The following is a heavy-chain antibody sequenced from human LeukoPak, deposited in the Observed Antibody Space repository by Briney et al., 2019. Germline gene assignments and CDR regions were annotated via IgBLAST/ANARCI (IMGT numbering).Heavy chain of an antibody. CDR2: ISAYNGNT. CDR3: ARGSGPLWFGELYAFDI. CDR1: GYTFTSYG. V-gene: IGHV1-18*01. Sequence: ASVKVSCKASGYTFTSYGISWVRQAPGQGLEWMGWISAYNGNTNYAQKLQGRVTMTTDTSTSTAYMVLRSLRSDDTAVYYCARGSGPLWFGELYAFDIWGQGTMVTVSS. D-gene: IGHD3-10*01. J-gene: IGHJ3*02.